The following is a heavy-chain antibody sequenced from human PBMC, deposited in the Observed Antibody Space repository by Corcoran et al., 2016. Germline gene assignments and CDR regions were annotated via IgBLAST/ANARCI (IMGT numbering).Heavy chain of an antibody. CDR2: INAGNGNT. Sequence: QVQLVQSGAEVKKPGASVKVSCKASGYTFTSYAMHWVRKAPGQRLEWMGWINAGNGNTKYSQKFQGRVTITRDTSASTAYMVLSSLRSEDTAVYYCSGGRITIFGGVIYWFDPWGQGTLVTVSS. CDR3: SGGRITIFGGVIYWFDP. CDR1: GYTFTSYA. D-gene: IGHD3-3*01. V-gene: IGHV1-3*01. J-gene: IGHJ5*02.